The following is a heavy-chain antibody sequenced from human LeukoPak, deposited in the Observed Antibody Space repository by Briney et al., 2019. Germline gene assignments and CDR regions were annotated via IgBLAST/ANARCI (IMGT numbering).Heavy chain of an antibody. CDR1: GGTFSSYA. J-gene: IGHJ5*02. CDR2: IIPIFGTA. D-gene: IGHD6-13*01. Sequence: GASVKVSCKASGGTFSSYAISWVRQAPGQGLEWMGGIIPIFGTANYAQKFQGRVTITTDESTSTAYMELSSLRSEDTAVYYCAREGKHGYSSSWYHWFDPWGQGALVTVSS. CDR3: AREGKHGYSSSWYHWFDP. V-gene: IGHV1-69*05.